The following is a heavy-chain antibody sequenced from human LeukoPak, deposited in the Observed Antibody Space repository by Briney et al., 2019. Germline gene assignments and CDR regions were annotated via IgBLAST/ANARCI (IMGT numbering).Heavy chain of an antibody. CDR2: ISAYNGNT. CDR1: GYTFTSYG. J-gene: IGHJ5*02. Sequence: GASVKVSCKVSGYTFTSYGISWVRQAPGQGLEWMGWISAYNGNTNYAQKLQGRVTMTTDTSTSTAYMELRSLRSDDTAVYYCARGRSTVSHNWFDPWGQGTLVTVSS. D-gene: IGHD4-17*01. V-gene: IGHV1-18*01. CDR3: ARGRSTVSHNWFDP.